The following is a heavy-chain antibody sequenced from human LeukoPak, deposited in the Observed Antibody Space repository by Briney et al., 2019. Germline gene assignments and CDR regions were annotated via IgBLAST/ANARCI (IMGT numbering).Heavy chain of an antibody. CDR1: GYIFYTYF. D-gene: IGHD1-26*01. V-gene: IGHV1-46*02. J-gene: IGHJ3*01. CDR3: ARDPANGRPDPFDL. CDR2: INPNGVTT. Sequence: ASVKVSCKASGYIFYTYFIHWVRQAPGQGLEWMGDINPNGVTTTYAQKFQGRLTMTRDTSTGTVYMELSSLRSEDTAVYYCARDPANGRPDPFDLWGQGTEVTVSS.